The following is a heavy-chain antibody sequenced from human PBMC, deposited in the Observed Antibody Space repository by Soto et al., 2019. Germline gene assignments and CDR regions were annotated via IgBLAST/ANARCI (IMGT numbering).Heavy chain of an antibody. V-gene: IGHV1-18*01. D-gene: IGHD6-19*01. CDR2: ISAYNGNT. CDR1: GYTFTSYG. Sequence: ASVTVSCTASGYTFTSYGISWVRQAPGQGLEWMGWISAYNGNTNYAQKLQGRVTMTTDTSTSTAYMELRSLRSDDTAVYYCARDSSGWYPDNDAFDIWGQGAMVTVSS. CDR3: ARDSSGWYPDNDAFDI. J-gene: IGHJ3*02.